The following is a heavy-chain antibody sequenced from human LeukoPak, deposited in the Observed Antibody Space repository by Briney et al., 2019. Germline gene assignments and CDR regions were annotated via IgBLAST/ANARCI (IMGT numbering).Heavy chain of an antibody. Sequence: ASVKVSRKASGYTFTGYYIHWVQQAPGQGLEWMGWINPNSGGTNYAQKFQGRVTMTRDTSISTAYMELSRLRSDDTAVYYCTREMYIAATGRGPFGSWGQGTLVTVSS. CDR2: INPNSGGT. V-gene: IGHV1-2*02. CDR1: GYTFTGYY. D-gene: IGHD6-13*01. CDR3: TREMYIAATGRGPFGS. J-gene: IGHJ4*02.